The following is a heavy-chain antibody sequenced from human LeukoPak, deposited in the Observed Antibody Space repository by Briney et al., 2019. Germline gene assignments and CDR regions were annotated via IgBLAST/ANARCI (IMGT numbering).Heavy chain of an antibody. J-gene: IGHJ6*03. CDR1: GYTFTSYG. CDR3: ARDVNWNHKNYYYYYMDV. CDR2: ISAYNGNT. V-gene: IGHV1-18*01. D-gene: IGHD1-14*01. Sequence: GASVKVSCKASGYTFTSYGISWVRQAPGQGLEWMGWISAYNGNTNYAQKLQGRVTMTTDTSTSTAYMELRSLRSDHTAVYYCARDVNWNHKNYYYYYMDVWGKGTTVTVSS.